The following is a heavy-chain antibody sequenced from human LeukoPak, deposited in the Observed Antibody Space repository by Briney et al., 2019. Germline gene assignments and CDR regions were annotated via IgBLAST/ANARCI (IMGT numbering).Heavy chain of an antibody. CDR2: IYHSGST. J-gene: IGHJ6*03. D-gene: IGHD5-18*01. CDR3: ARDGKDWSAMAPSPDYYYMDV. CDR1: GGSISSGGYY. V-gene: IGHV4-30-2*01. Sequence: SETLSLTCTVSGGSISSGGYYWSWIRQPPGKGLEWIGYIYHSGSTYYNPSLKSRVTISVDRSKNQFSLKLSSVTAADTAVYYCARDGKDWSAMAPSPDYYYMDVWGKGTTVTVSS.